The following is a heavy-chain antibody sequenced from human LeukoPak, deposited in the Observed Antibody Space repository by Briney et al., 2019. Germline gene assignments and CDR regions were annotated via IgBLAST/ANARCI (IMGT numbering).Heavy chain of an antibody. CDR1: GFTFSSYG. CDR3: ERVAPGVAAAGINYYYGMDV. D-gene: IGHD6-13*01. V-gene: IGHV3-21*01. J-gene: IGHJ6*02. Sequence: GGSLRLSCAASGFTFSSYGMNWVRQAPGKGLEWVSSISSSSSYIYYADSVKGRFTISRDNAKNSLYLQMNSLRAEDTAVYYCERVAPGVAAAGINYYYGMDVWGQRTTVTVSS. CDR2: ISSSSSYI.